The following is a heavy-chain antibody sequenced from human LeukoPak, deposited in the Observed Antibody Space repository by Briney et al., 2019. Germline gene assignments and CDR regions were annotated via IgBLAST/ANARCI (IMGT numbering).Heavy chain of an antibody. CDR1: GYTFTSYA. D-gene: IGHD6-19*01. Sequence: GASVKVSCKASGYTFTSYAMHWVRQAPGQGLEWMGWINPNSGGTNYAQKFQGRVTMTRDTSISTAYMELSRLRSDDTAVYYCARDLYSSGWTDAFDIWGQGTMVTVSS. V-gene: IGHV1-2*02. CDR2: INPNSGGT. J-gene: IGHJ3*02. CDR3: ARDLYSSGWTDAFDI.